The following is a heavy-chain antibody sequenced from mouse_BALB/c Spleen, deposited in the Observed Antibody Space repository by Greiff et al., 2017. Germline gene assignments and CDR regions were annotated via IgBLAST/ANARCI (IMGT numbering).Heavy chain of an antibody. CDR3: ARGLITRGFAY. V-gene: IGHV5-6-5*01. J-gene: IGHJ3*01. D-gene: IGHD1-2*01. CDR1: GFTFSSYA. CDR2: ISSGGST. Sequence: EVKVVESGGGLVKPGGSLKLSCAASGFTFSSYAMSWVRQTPEKRLEWVASISSGGSTYYPDSVKGRFTISRDNARNILYLQMSSLRSEDTAMYYCARGLITRGFAYWGQGTLVTVSA.